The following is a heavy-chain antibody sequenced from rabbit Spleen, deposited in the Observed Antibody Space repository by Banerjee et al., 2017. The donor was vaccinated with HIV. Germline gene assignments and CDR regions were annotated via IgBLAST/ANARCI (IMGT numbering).Heavy chain of an antibody. CDR2: IDPIFGST. D-gene: IGHD6-1*01. CDR3: VRKDSYDGL. J-gene: IGHJ3*01. CDR1: GFDFSRYG. Sequence: QEQLVESGGGLVQPGGSLKLACKASGFDFSRYGVSWVRQAPGKGLEWIGYIDPIFGSTYSASWVNGRFTISSHNAQNTRYLELNSLTVADTATYFCVRKDSYDGLWGQGTLVTVS. V-gene: IGHV1S47*01.